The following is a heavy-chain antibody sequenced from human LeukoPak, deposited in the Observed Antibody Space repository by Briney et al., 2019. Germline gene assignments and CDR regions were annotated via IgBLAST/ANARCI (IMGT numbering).Heavy chain of an antibody. D-gene: IGHD5-18*01. CDR3: AKGLRGYSYGDYFDY. CDR1: GFTFSSYA. Sequence: PGGSLRLSCAATGFTFSSYAMSWVRRAPGKGLEWVSAISGSGGSTYYADSVKGRFTISRDNSKNTLYLQMNSLRAEDTAVYYCAKGLRGYSYGDYFDYWGQGTLVTVSS. J-gene: IGHJ4*02. V-gene: IGHV3-23*01. CDR2: ISGSGGST.